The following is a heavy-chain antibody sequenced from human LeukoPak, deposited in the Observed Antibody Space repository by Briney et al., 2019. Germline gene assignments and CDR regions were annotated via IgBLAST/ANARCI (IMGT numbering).Heavy chain of an antibody. V-gene: IGHV3-66*01. CDR1: GFTVSSNY. CDR3: ARDLVLARAKRAFDI. Sequence: GGSLRLSCAASGFTVSSNYMSWVRQAPGKGLEWASVIYSGGSTYYADSVKGRFTISRDNSKNTLYLQMNSLRAEDTAVYYCARDLVLARAKRAFDIWGQGTMVTVSS. D-gene: IGHD2-21*01. CDR2: IYSGGST. J-gene: IGHJ3*02.